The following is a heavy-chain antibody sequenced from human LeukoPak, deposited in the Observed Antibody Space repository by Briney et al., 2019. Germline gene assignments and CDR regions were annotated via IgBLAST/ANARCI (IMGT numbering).Heavy chain of an antibody. V-gene: IGHV3-74*01. CDR1: GFTFSSYA. CDR2: ADGPGTGT. CDR3: GSIFDF. Sequence: GGSLRLSCAASGFTFSSYAMSWVRQAPGKGLVWVSRADGPGTGTSYADSVKGRFTISRDNAKNMLYLQMNSLRVEDTAVYYCGSIFDFWGQGILVTVSS. J-gene: IGHJ4*02.